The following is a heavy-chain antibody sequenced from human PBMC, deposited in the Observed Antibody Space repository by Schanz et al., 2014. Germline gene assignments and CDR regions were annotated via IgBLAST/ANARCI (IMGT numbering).Heavy chain of an antibody. D-gene: IGHD3-22*01. J-gene: IGHJ6*02. V-gene: IGHV4-30-4*08. CDR3: SRHSDNSGYRDGSYYFSYGVDV. CDR2: IYFSGAT. CDR1: GGSIRNGPYY. Sequence: QVQLQESGPGLVKPSQTLSLTCSVSGGSIRNGPYYWTWIRQHPGKGLEWIGYIYFSGATYINPSLKSRVPISEDTSKNQSSRKLPSVTAADTALYYCSRHSDNSGYRDGSYYFSYGVDVWGRGTTVTVSS.